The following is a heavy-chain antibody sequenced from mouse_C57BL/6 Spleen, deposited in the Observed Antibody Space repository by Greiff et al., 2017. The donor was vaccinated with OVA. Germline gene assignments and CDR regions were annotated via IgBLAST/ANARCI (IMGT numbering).Heavy chain of an antibody. CDR1: GYSITSGYD. CDR3: ARPGSSYGNWFAY. D-gene: IGHD1-1*01. V-gene: IGHV3-1*01. CDR2: ISYSGST. J-gene: IGHJ3*01. Sequence: DVKLVESGPGMVKPSQSLSLTCTVTGYSITSGYDWHWIRHFPGNKLEWMGYISYSGSTNYNPSLKRLISSTYAKSKNHCFLKLNSVTTKDTATYYCARPGSSYGNWFAYWGQGTLVTVSA.